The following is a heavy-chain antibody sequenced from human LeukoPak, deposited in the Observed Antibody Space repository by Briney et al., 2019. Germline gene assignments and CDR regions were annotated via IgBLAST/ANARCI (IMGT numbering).Heavy chain of an antibody. Sequence: GALVKVSCKASGYTFTGYYMHWVRQAPGQGLEWMGRINPNSGGTNYAQKFQGRVTMTRDTSISTAYMELSRLRSEDTAVYYCARVLYYGGNNPLGYWGQGTLVTVSS. D-gene: IGHD4-23*01. CDR2: INPNSGGT. CDR3: ARVLYYGGNNPLGY. V-gene: IGHV1-2*06. CDR1: GYTFTGYY. J-gene: IGHJ4*02.